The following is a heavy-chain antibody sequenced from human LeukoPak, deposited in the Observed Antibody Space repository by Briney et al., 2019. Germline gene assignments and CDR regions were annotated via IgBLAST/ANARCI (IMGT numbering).Heavy chain of an antibody. D-gene: IGHD5-12*01. CDR2: INHSGST. J-gene: IGHJ4*02. Sequence: SETLSLTCAVYGGSFSVYYWSWIRQPPGKGLEWIGEINHSGSTNYNPFLRSRVTISVDTSKNQFSLKLSSVTAADTAVYYCAGGGPIVATDYWGQGTLVTVSS. CDR1: GGSFSVYY. V-gene: IGHV4-34*01. CDR3: AGGGPIVATDY.